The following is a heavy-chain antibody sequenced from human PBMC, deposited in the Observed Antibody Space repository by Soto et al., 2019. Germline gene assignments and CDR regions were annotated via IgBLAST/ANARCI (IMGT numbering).Heavy chain of an antibody. D-gene: IGHD5-18*01. CDR1: GGSISNYY. CDR3: ARHRYSYGVYYFYY. J-gene: IGHJ4*02. Sequence: SETLSLTCIVSGGSISNYYWSWIRQPPGKGLEWIGYIYYSGSTNYNPSLTSRVTISVDTSKNQFSLKLSSVTAADTAVYYCARHRYSYGVYYFYYWGQGTLVTVSS. V-gene: IGHV4-59*08. CDR2: IYYSGST.